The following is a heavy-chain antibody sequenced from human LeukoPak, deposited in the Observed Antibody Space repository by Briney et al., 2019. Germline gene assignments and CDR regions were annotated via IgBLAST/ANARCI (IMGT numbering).Heavy chain of an antibody. Sequence: GGSLRLSCAASGFTFSSYGMHWVRQAPGKGLEWVAVIWYDGSNKYYADSVKGRFTISRDNSKNTLYLQMNSLRAEDTAVYYCARDCVYCTRATCSSHLPEPPSLDYWGQGTLVTVSS. CDR3: ARDCVYCTRATCSSHLPEPPSLDY. D-gene: IGHD2-2*01. V-gene: IGHV3-33*01. J-gene: IGHJ4*02. CDR1: GFTFSSYG. CDR2: IWYDGSNK.